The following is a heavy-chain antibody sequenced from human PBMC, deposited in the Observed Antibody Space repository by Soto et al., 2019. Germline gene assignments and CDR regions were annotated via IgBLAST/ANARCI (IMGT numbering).Heavy chain of an antibody. Sequence: EVHLVESGGGLVKPGGSLRLSCAASGFTLDSAWVNWVRQAPGKGLEWVAQAKRKAAGGAIDYAAPVKGRFIISRDDSKNMAYLQMNSLKIEDTALYYCTTGYGSDWYGWGQVTLVTVAS. J-gene: IGHJ4*02. D-gene: IGHD6-19*01. V-gene: IGHV3-15*01. CDR3: TTGYGSDWYG. CDR1: GFTLDSAW. CDR2: AKRKAAGGAI.